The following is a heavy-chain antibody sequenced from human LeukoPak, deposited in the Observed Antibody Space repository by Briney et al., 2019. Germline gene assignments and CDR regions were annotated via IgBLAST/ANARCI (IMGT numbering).Heavy chain of an antibody. Sequence: SETLSLTCTVSGGSISSHYWSWIRQPPGKGLEWIGYIYYSGSTNYNPSLKSRVTISVDTSKNQFSLKLSSVTAADTAVYYCARVQRDGYNQYYFDYRGQGTLVTVSS. CDR3: ARVQRDGYNQYYFDY. V-gene: IGHV4-59*11. CDR1: GGSISSHY. D-gene: IGHD5-24*01. J-gene: IGHJ4*02. CDR2: IYYSGST.